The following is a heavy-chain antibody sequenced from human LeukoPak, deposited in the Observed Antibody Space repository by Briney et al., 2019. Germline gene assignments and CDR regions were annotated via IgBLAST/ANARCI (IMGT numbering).Heavy chain of an antibody. Sequence: PSETLSLTCAVYGGSFSGYYWSWIRQPPGKGLEWIGEISHSGSTNYNPSLKSRVTISVDTSKNQFSLKLSSVTAADTAVYYCARGRGPVTMVRGMFDPWGQGTLVTVSS. V-gene: IGHV4-34*01. CDR3: ARGRGPVTMVRGMFDP. J-gene: IGHJ5*02. D-gene: IGHD3-10*01. CDR1: GGSFSGYY. CDR2: ISHSGST.